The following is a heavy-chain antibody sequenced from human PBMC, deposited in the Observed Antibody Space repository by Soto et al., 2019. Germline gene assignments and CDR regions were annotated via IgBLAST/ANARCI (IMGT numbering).Heavy chain of an antibody. V-gene: IGHV4-39*01. J-gene: IGHJ5*02. Sequence: QLQLQESGPGLVKPSETLSLTCTVSCGSSSDDTYYWGWIRQPPGKGLEWIGSIYYSGTSSYNPSIKSRFNMSVDTYNKPLSLRLSTVPSAETACYYCARLHCDSPNFVPLDPRGQGTLVIVSS. CDR1: CGSSSDDTYY. CDR2: IYYSGTS. D-gene: IGHD3-22*01. CDR3: ARLHCDSPNFVPLDP.